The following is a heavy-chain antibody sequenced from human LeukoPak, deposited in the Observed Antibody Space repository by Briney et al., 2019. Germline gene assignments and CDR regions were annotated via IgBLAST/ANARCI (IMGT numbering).Heavy chain of an antibody. V-gene: IGHV3-30*03. D-gene: IGHD1-26*01. CDR3: ALLPQWDPIDY. J-gene: IGHJ4*02. CDR1: GFTFSSYG. CDR2: ISYVGSNK. Sequence: GRSLRLSCAASGFTFSSYGMHWVRQAPGKGLEWVAVISYVGSNKYYADSVKGRFTISRDNSKNTLYLQMNSLRAEDTAVYYCALLPQWDPIDYWGQGTLVTVSS.